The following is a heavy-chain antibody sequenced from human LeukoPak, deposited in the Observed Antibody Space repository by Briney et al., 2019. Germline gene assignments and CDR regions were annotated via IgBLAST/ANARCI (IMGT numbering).Heavy chain of an antibody. CDR3: AREVYDSSGYYYVGGFDY. J-gene: IGHJ4*02. CDR2: ISSSGTYI. D-gene: IGHD3-22*01. Sequence: GGSLRLSCAASGFTFSSYSMNWVRQAPGKGLEWVSSISSSGTYINYAESLKGRFTISRDNAKNTLYLQMNSLRAEDTAVYYCAREVYDSSGYYYVGGFDYWGQGTLVTVSS. CDR1: GFTFSSYS. V-gene: IGHV3-21*01.